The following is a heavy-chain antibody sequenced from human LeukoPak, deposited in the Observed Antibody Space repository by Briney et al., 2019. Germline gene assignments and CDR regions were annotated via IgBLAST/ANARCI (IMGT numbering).Heavy chain of an antibody. CDR1: GFTVSSNY. CDR3: ARDSSGYSPPDY. V-gene: IGHV3-53*01. Sequence: PGGSLRLSCAASGFTVSSNYMSWVRPAPGKGLEWVSVIYSGGSTYYADSVKGRFTIPRDNSKNTLYLQMNSLRAEDTAVYYCARDSSGYSPPDYWGQGTLVTVSS. D-gene: IGHD5-18*01. J-gene: IGHJ4*02. CDR2: IYSGGST.